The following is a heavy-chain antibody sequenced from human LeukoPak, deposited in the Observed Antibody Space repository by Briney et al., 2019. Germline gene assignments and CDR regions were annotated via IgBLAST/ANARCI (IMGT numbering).Heavy chain of an antibody. V-gene: IGHV3-23*01. CDR1: GFTFSSYA. J-gene: IGHJ4*02. CDR3: AKGSYYDRSGSFYFDY. CDR2: ISGSGDNT. D-gene: IGHD3-22*01. Sequence: GGSLRLSCAASGFTFSSYAMSWVRQAPGKGLEWVSGISGSGDNTYYADSVKGRFTISRDNSKNTLYVQVNSLGTEDTAAYYCAKGSYYDRSGSFYFDYWGQGTLVTVSS.